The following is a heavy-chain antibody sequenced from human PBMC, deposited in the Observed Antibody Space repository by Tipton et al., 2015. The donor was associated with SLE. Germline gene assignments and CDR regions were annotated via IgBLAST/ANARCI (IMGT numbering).Heavy chain of an antibody. J-gene: IGHJ4*02. Sequence: SLRLSCAASGFTFSSYSMNWVRQAPGKGLEWVSSISSSSRYIYYADSVKGRFTISRDSAKNSLYLQLNNLRAEDTAVYYCARPPRDIVVVPAAYFDYWGQGTLVTVSS. CDR2: ISSSSRYI. D-gene: IGHD2-2*01. CDR1: GFTFSSYS. CDR3: ARPPRDIVVVPAAYFDY. V-gene: IGHV3-21*01.